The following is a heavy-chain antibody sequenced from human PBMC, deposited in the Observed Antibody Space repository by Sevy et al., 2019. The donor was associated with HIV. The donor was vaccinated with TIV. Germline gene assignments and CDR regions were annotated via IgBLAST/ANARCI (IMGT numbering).Heavy chain of an antibody. CDR1: GFTFSSYA. J-gene: IGHJ4*02. CDR2: ISGSGGST. D-gene: IGHD6-19*01. CDR3: AKHQEGRIAVAGSFDY. V-gene: IGHV3-23*01. Sequence: SGCLRLSCAASGFTFSSYAMSWVRQAPGKGLERVSAISGSGGSTYYADSVKGRFTISRDNSKNTLYLQMTSLRAEDTAVYYCAKHQEGRIAVAGSFDYWGQGTRVSVSS.